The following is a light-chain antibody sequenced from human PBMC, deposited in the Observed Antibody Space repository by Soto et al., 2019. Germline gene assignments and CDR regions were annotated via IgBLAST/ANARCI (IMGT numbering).Light chain of an antibody. V-gene: IGLV2-14*03. Sequence: HSLLTQPASVFGAPGQAIPISRPGNPSDIGNYNYVSWYQHLPGKAPKLMIYDVGSRPSGVSSRFSGSKSGNTASLAISGLQAEDEADYYCNSYREDHPRFYVFGTGTKVTVL. J-gene: IGLJ1*01. CDR1: PSDIGNYNY. CDR3: NSYREDHPRFYV. CDR2: DVG.